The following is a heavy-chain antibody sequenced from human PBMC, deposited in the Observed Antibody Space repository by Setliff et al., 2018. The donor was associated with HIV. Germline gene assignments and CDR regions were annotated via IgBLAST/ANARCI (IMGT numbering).Heavy chain of an antibody. Sequence: PSETLSLTCTVSGGSISSHYWSWIRQPPGKGLEWIGYIYYSGSTNYNPSLKSRVTISVDTSKNQFSLKLSSVTAADTAVYYYDSSGYGDVWGKGTTVTVSS. CDR2: IYYSGST. J-gene: IGHJ6*04. V-gene: IGHV4-59*11. CDR1: GGSISSHY. D-gene: IGHD3-22*01. CDR3: DSSGYGDV.